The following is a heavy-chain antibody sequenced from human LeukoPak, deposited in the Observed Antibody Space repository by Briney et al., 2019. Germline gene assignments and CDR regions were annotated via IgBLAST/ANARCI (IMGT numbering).Heavy chain of an antibody. CDR1: GGSISSGSYY. CDR3: AKSRGSSWYNFNY. Sequence: SQTLSLTCTVSGGSISSGSYYWNWIRQPAGKGLEWIGRMYTSGTTNYNPSLRSRVTISVDTSKNQFSLKLSSVTAADTAVYYCAKSRGSSWYNFNYWGQGTLVTVSA. V-gene: IGHV4-61*02. D-gene: IGHD6-13*01. CDR2: MYTSGTT. J-gene: IGHJ4*02.